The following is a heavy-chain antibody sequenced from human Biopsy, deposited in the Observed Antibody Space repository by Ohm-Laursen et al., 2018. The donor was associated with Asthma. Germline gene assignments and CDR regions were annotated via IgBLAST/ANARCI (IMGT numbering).Heavy chain of an antibody. CDR3: ARAVDYSHYYGIDV. D-gene: IGHD3-10*01. V-gene: IGHV1-18*01. Sequence: PSVKVSCKTSGYTFNSAGITWGRQAPGQVLEWMGWISVYNGNTKVAQKLQDRVTMITDTSTSTAYMELRSLRSDDTAVYFCARAVDYSHYYGIDVWGQGTTVTVS. CDR1: GYTFNSAG. CDR2: ISVYNGNT. J-gene: IGHJ6*02.